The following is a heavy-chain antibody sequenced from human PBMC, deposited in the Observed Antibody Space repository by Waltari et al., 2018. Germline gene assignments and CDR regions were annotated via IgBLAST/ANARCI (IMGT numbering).Heavy chain of an antibody. J-gene: IGHJ4*02. D-gene: IGHD3-10*01. CDR1: GGSISSGGYY. CDR3: ARGRSFGSGAGIDY. Sequence: QVQLQESGPGLVKPSQTLSLTCPVSGGSISSGGYYWSWIRQHPGKGLEWIGYIYYSGSIYDNPELQMRVTIEVDKSKKQFYLKLSSVTDAHTAVYDWARGRSFGSGAGIDYWGQGTLVTVSS. CDR2: IYYSGSI. V-gene: IGHV4-31*03.